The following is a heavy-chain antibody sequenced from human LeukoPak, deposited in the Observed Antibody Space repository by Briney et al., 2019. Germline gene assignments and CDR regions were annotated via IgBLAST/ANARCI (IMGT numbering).Heavy chain of an antibody. Sequence: GASVKVSCKASGYIFTSYPIHWVRQAPGQRLEWMGWINTGNGNTKYSQRFEGRVTVTTDTSAAAAYMELSSLRSEDTAVYYCARDRAMADYSGQGTLVTVSS. J-gene: IGHJ4*02. CDR3: ARDRAMADY. CDR2: INTGNGNT. CDR1: GYIFTSYP. D-gene: IGHD5-18*01. V-gene: IGHV1-3*04.